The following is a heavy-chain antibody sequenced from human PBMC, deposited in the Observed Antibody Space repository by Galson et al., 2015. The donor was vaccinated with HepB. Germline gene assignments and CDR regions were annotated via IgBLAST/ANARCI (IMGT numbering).Heavy chain of an antibody. CDR3: ARGPITIFGVVISNWFDP. CDR1: GGSFSGYY. V-gene: IGHV4-34*01. CDR2: INHSGST. J-gene: IGHJ5*02. D-gene: IGHD3-3*01. Sequence: ETLSLTCAVYGGSFSGYYWSWIRQPPGKGLEWIGEINHSGSTNYNPSLKSRVTISVDTSKNQFSLKLSSVTAADTAVYYCARGPITIFGVVISNWFDPWGQGTLVTVSS.